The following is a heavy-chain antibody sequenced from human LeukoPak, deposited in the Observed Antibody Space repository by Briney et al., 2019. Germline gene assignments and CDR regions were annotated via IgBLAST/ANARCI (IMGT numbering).Heavy chain of an antibody. Sequence: SWFRQAPGKGLEWIGEIYHTGSVNYNLSLESRVTISRDRSKNQFSLMLRSVTAADTAVYYCARHYDLWSGYNYWGQGLLVTVSS. CDR2: IYHTGSV. CDR3: ARHYDLWSGYNY. J-gene: IGHJ4*02. D-gene: IGHD3-3*01. V-gene: IGHV4/OR15-8*02.